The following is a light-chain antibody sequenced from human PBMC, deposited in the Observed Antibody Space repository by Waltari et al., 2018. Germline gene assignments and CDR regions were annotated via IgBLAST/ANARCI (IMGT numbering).Light chain of an antibody. CDR1: SDDVGAFNY. CDR2: EVS. Sequence: VSGSPGQSITISCTGTSDDVGAFNYVSWYQQHPGKAPKVIIYEVSNRPSGVSTRFSGSKSGNTASLTISGLQAEDEADYYCNSYTTTAARVFGGGTRLTVL. CDR3: NSYTTTAARV. V-gene: IGLV2-14*01. J-gene: IGLJ3*02.